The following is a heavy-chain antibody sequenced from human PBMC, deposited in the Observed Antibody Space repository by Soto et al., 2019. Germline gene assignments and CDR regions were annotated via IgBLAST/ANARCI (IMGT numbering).Heavy chain of an antibody. V-gene: IGHV3-30-3*01. CDR3: ARDAQYYYDSSGYSGDY. D-gene: IGHD3-22*01. CDR1: GFTFSSYA. Sequence: HVQLVESGGGVVQPGRSLRLSCAASGFTFSSYAMHWVRQAPGKGLEWVAVISYDGSNKYYADSVKGRFTISRDNSKNTLYLQMNSLRAEDTAVYYCARDAQYYYDSSGYSGDYWGQGTLVTVSS. CDR2: ISYDGSNK. J-gene: IGHJ4*02.